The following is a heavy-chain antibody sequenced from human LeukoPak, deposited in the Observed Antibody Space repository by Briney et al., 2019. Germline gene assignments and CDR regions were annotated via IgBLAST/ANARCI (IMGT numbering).Heavy chain of an antibody. Sequence: GGSLRLSCAASGFTFSSYAMSWVRQAPGKGLEWVSAISGSGGSTYYADSVKGRFTISRDNSKNTLYLQLNSLRAEDTAVYYCAKASKQLVLLGFDYWGQGTLVTVSS. J-gene: IGHJ4*02. CDR1: GFTFSSYA. CDR3: AKASKQLVLLGFDY. V-gene: IGHV3-23*01. D-gene: IGHD6-6*01. CDR2: ISGSGGST.